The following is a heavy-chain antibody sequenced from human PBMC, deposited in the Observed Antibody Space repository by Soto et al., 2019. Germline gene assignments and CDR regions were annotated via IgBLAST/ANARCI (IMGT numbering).Heavy chain of an antibody. CDR3: ARVFTKSSSGPYYFDY. J-gene: IGHJ4*02. CDR2: ISAYSGST. V-gene: IGHV1-18*01. Sequence: ASVKVSCKASGYTFTTYGISWVRQAPGQGLEWMGWISAYSGSTKFAQKLQGRVTMTTDTSTTTAYMELRSLTSDDTAVYYCARVFTKSSSGPYYFDYWGQETLVTVSS. D-gene: IGHD6-13*01. CDR1: GYTFTTYG.